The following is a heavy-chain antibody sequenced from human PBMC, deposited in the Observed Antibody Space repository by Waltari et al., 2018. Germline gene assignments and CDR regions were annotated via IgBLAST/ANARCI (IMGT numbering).Heavy chain of an antibody. D-gene: IGHD3-3*01. V-gene: IGHV4-38-2*02. Sequence: QVQLQESGPGLVKPSETLSLTCAVSGYSISSGYYWGWIRQPPGKGLEWIGSIYHSGSTYYNPPRKVQVTMTVDTSKNQCALKQSSLTPADTAVYYCARDTYYDLWSGYYRPFVAMDVGGQGTTVTVSS. CDR1: GYSISSGYY. CDR2: IYHSGST. CDR3: ARDTYYDLWSGYYRPFVAMDV. J-gene: IGHJ6*02.